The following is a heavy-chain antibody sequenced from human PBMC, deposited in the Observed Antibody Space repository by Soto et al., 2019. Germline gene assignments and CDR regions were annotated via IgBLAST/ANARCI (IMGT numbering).Heavy chain of an antibody. V-gene: IGHV1-69*04. D-gene: IGHD2-8*01. Sequence: SVKVSCKASGGTFSSYTISWVRQAPGQGLEWMGRIIPILGIANYAQKFQGRVTITADKSTSTAYMELSSLRSEDTAVYYCARDPSRDCTNGVCYGSYMDVWGKGTTVTVSS. CDR3: ARDPSRDCTNGVCYGSYMDV. J-gene: IGHJ6*03. CDR1: GGTFSSYT. CDR2: IIPILGIA.